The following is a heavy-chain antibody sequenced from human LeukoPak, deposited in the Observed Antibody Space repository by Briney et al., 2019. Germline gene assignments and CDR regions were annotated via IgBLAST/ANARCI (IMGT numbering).Heavy chain of an antibody. CDR1: GFTFSSYG. V-gene: IGHV3-30*02. J-gene: IGHJ4*02. Sequence: GGSLRLSCAASGFTFSSYGMHWVRQAPGKGLEWVAFIRYDGSGKYYGDSVKGRFTISRDISKNTLHLQMNSLRAEDTAVCYCAKVASIAAAGEFGSWGRGTLVTVSS. CDR2: IRYDGSGK. CDR3: AKVASIAAAGEFGS. D-gene: IGHD6-13*01.